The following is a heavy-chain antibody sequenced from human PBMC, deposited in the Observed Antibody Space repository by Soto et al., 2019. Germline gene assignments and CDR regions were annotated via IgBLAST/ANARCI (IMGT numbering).Heavy chain of an antibody. J-gene: IGHJ4*02. CDR1: GGTFSTST. D-gene: IGHD6-19*01. V-gene: IGHV1-69*08. CDR2: TIPIVDRA. CDR3: ARAVAGTSILDS. Sequence: QVQLVQSGAEVKKPGSSVKISCQASGGTFSTSTISWVRQAPGQGLEWMGRTIPIVDRAINAQNFQGRVTMTADKSTNTVYMEMFSLRSDDTAVYYCARAVAGTSILDSWGQGTLVTVSS.